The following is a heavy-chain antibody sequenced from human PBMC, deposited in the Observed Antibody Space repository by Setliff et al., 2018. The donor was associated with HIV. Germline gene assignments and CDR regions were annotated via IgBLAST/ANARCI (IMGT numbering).Heavy chain of an antibody. CDR2: NYHGGRT. J-gene: IGHJ6*03. CDR3: ARGKGFGAYYFIDV. CDR1: GDSLNSSTYY. V-gene: IGHV4-31*02. Sequence: SETLSLTCTVSGDSLNSSTYYWTWIRQRPGKGLEWIGYNYHGGRTNFNPSLKSRLTISLDTSKNQFSLGLNSVTAADTAVYYCARGKGFGAYYFIDVWGEGTTVTVSS. D-gene: IGHD3-10*01.